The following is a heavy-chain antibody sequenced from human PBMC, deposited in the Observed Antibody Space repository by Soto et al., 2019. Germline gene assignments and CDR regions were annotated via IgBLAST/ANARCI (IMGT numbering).Heavy chain of an antibody. CDR2: IDPKSGAT. V-gene: IGHV1-2*02. D-gene: IGHD3-22*01. J-gene: IGHJ5*02. Sequence: VQVSCKASGSSFPGHYMQWVRQAPGQGFAWTGWIDPKSGATKYAQKLQDRVTMTTDTSINTAYMYVSGLTSDDTAVYYCARDYDKSGYDYFDPWGQGTLVTVSS. CDR3: ARDYDKSGYDYFDP. CDR1: GSSFPGHY.